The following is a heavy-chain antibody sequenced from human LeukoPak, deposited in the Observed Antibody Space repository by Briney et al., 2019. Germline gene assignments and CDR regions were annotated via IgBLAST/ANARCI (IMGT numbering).Heavy chain of an antibody. D-gene: IGHD1-1*01. Sequence: PGGSLRLSCAASGFTFSSYGMHWVRQAPGKGLEWVAVIWYDESKKYHADSVKGRFTISRDNSKNTLYLQMNSLRAEDTAVYYCARDNAGASDYWGQGTLVTVSS. CDR3: ARDNAGASDY. CDR1: GFTFSSYG. V-gene: IGHV3-33*01. CDR2: IWYDESKK. J-gene: IGHJ4*02.